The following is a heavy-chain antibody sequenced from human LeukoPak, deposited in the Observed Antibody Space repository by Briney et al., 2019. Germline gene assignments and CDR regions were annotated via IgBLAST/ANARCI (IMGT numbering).Heavy chain of an antibody. V-gene: IGHV3-7*03. J-gene: IGHJ4*02. CDR2: INQDGNDK. CDR1: GFTFSNYW. Sequence: GGSLRLSCAASGFTFSNYWMTWVRQAPGKGLEWVANINQDGNDKYYVDSVKGRFTISRDNTKSSLFLQMNSLRAEDTAVYYCAVTRTRGDHWGQGTLVTASS. CDR3: AVTRTRGDH. D-gene: IGHD2-21*01.